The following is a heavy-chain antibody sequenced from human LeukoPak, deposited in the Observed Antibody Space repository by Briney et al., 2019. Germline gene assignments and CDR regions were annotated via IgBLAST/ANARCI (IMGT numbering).Heavy chain of an antibody. J-gene: IGHJ4*02. V-gene: IGHV4-59*01. D-gene: IGHD5-18*01. CDR2: IYYSGST. Sequence: SETLSLTCTVSGGSISSYYWSWIRQPPGQGLEWIGYIYYSGSTNYNPSLKSRVTVSVDTSKNQFSLQLSSVTAADTAVYYCARGQRGYPYWGQGTLVTVSS. CDR1: GGSISSYY. CDR3: ARGQRGYPY.